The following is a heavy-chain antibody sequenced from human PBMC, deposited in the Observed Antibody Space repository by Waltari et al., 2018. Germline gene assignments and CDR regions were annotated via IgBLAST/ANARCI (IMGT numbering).Heavy chain of an antibody. J-gene: IGHJ5*02. CDR3: ARGIRRAYCGGDCSRFDP. Sequence: EVQLVESGGGLVKPGGSLRLSCAASGFTFSSYSMNWFRQAPGKGLEWVSSISSSSSYIYYADSVKGRFTISRDNAKNSLYLQMNSLRAEDTAVYYCARGIRRAYCGGDCSRFDPWGQGTLVTVSS. D-gene: IGHD2-21*01. CDR1: GFTFSSYS. V-gene: IGHV3-21*01. CDR2: ISSSSSYI.